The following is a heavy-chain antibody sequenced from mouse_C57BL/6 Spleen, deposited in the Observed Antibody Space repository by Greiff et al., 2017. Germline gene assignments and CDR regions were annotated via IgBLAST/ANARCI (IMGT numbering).Heavy chain of an antibody. Sequence: QVQLQQSGAELVRPGASVKLSCKASGYTFTDYYINWVKHRPGTGLEWIARIYPGSGNTYYNEKFKGKATLTTEKSSNTADMQLSSLTSEDSAVDFCARSLKAMDYWGQGTSVTVSS. CDR1: GYTFTDYY. V-gene: IGHV1-76*01. CDR2: IYPGSGNT. J-gene: IGHJ4*01. D-gene: IGHD1-2*01. CDR3: ARSLKAMDY.